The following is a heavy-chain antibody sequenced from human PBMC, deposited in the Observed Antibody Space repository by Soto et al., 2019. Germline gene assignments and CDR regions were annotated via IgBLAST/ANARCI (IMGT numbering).Heavy chain of an antibody. J-gene: IGHJ4*02. CDR1: GGSVSSGRLY. V-gene: IGHV4-61*01. CDR3: ARSGSGSGWL. CDR2: IYYSGST. Sequence: SETLSLTCTVSGGSVSSGRLYWSWIRQPPGKGLEWIGYIYYSGSTKYNPSLRSRVTISVDTSKNQFPLKLTSVTAADTAVYYCARSGSGSGWLGGQGTLVTVSS. D-gene: IGHD6-19*01.